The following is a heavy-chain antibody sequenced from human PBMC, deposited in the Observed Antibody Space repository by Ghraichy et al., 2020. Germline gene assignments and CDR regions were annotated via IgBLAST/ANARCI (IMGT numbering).Heavy chain of an antibody. D-gene: IGHD3-10*01. J-gene: IGHJ4*02. CDR2: ISGSGATT. V-gene: IGHV3-23*01. CDR3: AKPDTSYHGLGTYFPFAY. Sequence: GGSLRLSCAASGFTFSSDAMNWVRQAPGKRLEWFSFISGSGATTHYADSVKGRFTISRDNSKNTLYLQMSGLRAEDTDVYYCAKPDTSYHGLGTYFPFAYWGQGTLVTVSS. CDR1: GFTFSSDA.